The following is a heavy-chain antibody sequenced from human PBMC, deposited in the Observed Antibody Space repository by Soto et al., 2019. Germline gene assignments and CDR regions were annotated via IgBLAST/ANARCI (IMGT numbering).Heavy chain of an antibody. V-gene: IGHV1-69*01. Sequence: QVQLVQSGAEVKKPGSSVKVSCKASGGTFSSYAISWVRQAPGQGLEWMGGIIPIFGTANYAQKFQGRVTITADESRSTAYMELSSLRSEDTAVYYCARDGPGGSGSYYYYYGMDVWGQGTTVTVSS. D-gene: IGHD3-10*01. CDR2: IIPIFGTA. CDR3: ARDGPGGSGSYYYYYGMDV. J-gene: IGHJ6*02. CDR1: GGTFSSYA.